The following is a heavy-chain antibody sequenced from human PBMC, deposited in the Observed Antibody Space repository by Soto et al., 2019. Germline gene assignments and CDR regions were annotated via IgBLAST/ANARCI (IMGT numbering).Heavy chain of an antibody. CDR2: VYYSGST. CDR3: VREVLRLGFDY. J-gene: IGHJ4*02. D-gene: IGHD5-12*01. CDR1: GGSISIYY. Sequence: PSETLSLTCTVSGGSISIYYWSWIRHPPGKRLEWIGYVYYSGSTNYNPSLKSRVTISLDMSKNQFSLKLSSVTAADTAVYYCVREVLRLGFDYWGQGTLVTVSS. V-gene: IGHV4-59*01.